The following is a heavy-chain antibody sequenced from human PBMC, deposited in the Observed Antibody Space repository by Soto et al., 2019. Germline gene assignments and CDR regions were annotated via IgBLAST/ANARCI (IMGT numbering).Heavy chain of an antibody. CDR3: ARDLAKGGGSAGFDY. CDR2: INPKSGGT. D-gene: IGHD1-26*01. J-gene: IGHJ4*02. Sequence: ASVKVSCKASGYTFTVYYMHWVRQAPGQGLEWMGWINPKSGGTMYPQRFQGRVTMTWDTSISTAYMALTRLRSDDTAVYYCARDLAKGGGSAGFDYWGQGTLVTVSS. V-gene: IGHV1-2*02. CDR1: GYTFTVYY.